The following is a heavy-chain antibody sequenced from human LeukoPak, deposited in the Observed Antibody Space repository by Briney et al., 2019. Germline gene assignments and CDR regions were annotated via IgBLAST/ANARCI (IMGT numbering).Heavy chain of an antibody. J-gene: IGHJ6*02. D-gene: IGHD3-10*01. Sequence: SETLSLTCTVPGGSISSYYWSWIRQPPGKGLEWIGYIYYSGSTNYNPSLKSRVTISVDTSKNQFSLKLSSVTAADTAVYYCARYGSGSYYTLDYYYYYGMDVWGQGTTVTVSS. V-gene: IGHV4-59*01. CDR2: IYYSGST. CDR1: GGSISSYY. CDR3: ARYGSGSYYTLDYYYYYGMDV.